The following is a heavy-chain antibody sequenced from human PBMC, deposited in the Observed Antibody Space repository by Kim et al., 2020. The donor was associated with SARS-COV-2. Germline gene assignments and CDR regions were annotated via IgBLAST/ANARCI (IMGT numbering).Heavy chain of an antibody. J-gene: IGHJ4*02. CDR3: AKIVSDDGDYYVDY. Sequence: EDPWKGRFTISGENSQNTLYLQMSSLRAEDTAVYYCAKIVSDDGDYYVDYWGQGTLVTVSS. D-gene: IGHD4-17*01. V-gene: IGHV3-23*01.